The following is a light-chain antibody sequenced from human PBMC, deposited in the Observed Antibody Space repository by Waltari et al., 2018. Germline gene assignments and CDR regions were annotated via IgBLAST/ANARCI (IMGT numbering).Light chain of an antibody. J-gene: IGLJ2*01. Sequence: QSVLTQPPSVSGAPGPRVTIACTGSSSNIGAGSEVHWYQQLPRTAPKLLIYGSTNRPAGVPDRFSASKSGTSASLAITGLQAEDEADYYCQSYDSSPSGVVFGGGTRLTVL. CDR2: GST. CDR3: QSYDSSPSGVV. CDR1: SSNIGAGSE. V-gene: IGLV1-40*01.